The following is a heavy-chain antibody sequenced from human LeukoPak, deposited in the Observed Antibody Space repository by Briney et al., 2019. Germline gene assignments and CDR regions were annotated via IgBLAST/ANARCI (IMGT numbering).Heavy chain of an antibody. Sequence: GGSLRHSCAASGFTFSSYEMNWVRQAPGKGLEWVSYISSSGSTIYYADSVKGRFTISRDNAKNSLYLQMNSLRAEDTAVYYCAIHLFDPLNYWGQGTLVTVSS. V-gene: IGHV3-48*03. J-gene: IGHJ4*02. D-gene: IGHD3-9*01. CDR2: ISSSGSTI. CDR1: GFTFSSYE. CDR3: AIHLFDPLNY.